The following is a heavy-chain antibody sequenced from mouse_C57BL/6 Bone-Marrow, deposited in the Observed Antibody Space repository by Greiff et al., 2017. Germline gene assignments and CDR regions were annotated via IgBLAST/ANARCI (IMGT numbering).Heavy chain of an antibody. CDR1: GYTFTDYY. CDR3: ERDDYEAYFAY. Sequence: EVQLQQSGPELVKPGASVKISCKASGYTFTDYYMNWVKQSHGKSLEWIGDINPNNGGTSYNQKFKGKATLTVDTSSSTAYMELRSLTSEDSAVYYCERDDYEAYFAYWGQGTLVTVSA. CDR2: INPNNGGT. J-gene: IGHJ3*01. D-gene: IGHD2-4*01. V-gene: IGHV1-26*01.